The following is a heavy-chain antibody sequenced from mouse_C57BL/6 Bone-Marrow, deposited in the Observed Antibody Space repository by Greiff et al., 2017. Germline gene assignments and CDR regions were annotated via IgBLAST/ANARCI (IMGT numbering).Heavy chain of an antibody. CDR3: AMKLTTVVHLDY. CDR2: IHPSDSDT. CDR1: GYTFTSYW. J-gene: IGHJ2*01. Sequence: QVQLQQPGAELVKPGASVKVSCKASGYTFTSYWMHWVKQRPGQGLEWIGRIHPSDSDTNYNQKLKGKATLTVDKSSTTAYRQLSSLTSEDSAVYYCAMKLTTVVHLDYWGQGTTLTVSS. V-gene: IGHV1-74*01. D-gene: IGHD1-1*01.